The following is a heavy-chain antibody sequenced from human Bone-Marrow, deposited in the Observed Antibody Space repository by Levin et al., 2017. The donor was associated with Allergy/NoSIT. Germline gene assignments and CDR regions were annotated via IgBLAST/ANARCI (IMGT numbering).Heavy chain of an antibody. CDR2: ISYDGRNE. CDR3: AKDFAEVYYFYYMEV. V-gene: IGHV3-30*04. D-gene: IGHD2-21*01. J-gene: IGHJ6*03. Sequence: PGGSLRLSCEASGFPLSSYAMHWVRQAPGKGLEWVAVISYDGRNEYYTDSVKGRFTVSRDNSKNTLYLQMNSRRDEDTAVYYCAKDFAEVYYFYYMEVWGKGTTVTVSS. CDR1: GFPLSSYA.